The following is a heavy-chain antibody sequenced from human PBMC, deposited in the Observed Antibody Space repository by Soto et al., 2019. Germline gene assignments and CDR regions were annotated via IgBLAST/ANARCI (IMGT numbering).Heavy chain of an antibody. CDR2: INPNSGGT. V-gene: IGHV1-2*04. CDR3: ARVIKGSSSYQSWFDP. J-gene: IGHJ5*02. D-gene: IGHD6-13*01. Sequence: ASVKVSCKASGYTFTGYYMHWVRQAPGQGLEWMGWINPNSGGTNYAQKFQGWVTMTRDTSISTAYMELSRLRSDDTAVYYCARVIKGSSSYQSWFDPWGQGTLVTVSS. CDR1: GYTFTGYY.